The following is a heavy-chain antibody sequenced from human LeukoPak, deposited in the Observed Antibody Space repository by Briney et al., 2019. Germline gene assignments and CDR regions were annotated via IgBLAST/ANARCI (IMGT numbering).Heavy chain of an antibody. CDR2: INWNGGST. Sequence: GGPLRLSCAASGFTFDDYGMSWVRQAPGKGLEWVSGINWNGGSTGYADSVKGRFTISRDNAKNSLYLQMNSLRAEDTALYHCARSLSYYDSSGIDAFDIWGQGTMVTVSS. CDR3: ARSLSYYDSSGIDAFDI. CDR1: GFTFDDYG. D-gene: IGHD3-22*01. V-gene: IGHV3-20*01. J-gene: IGHJ3*02.